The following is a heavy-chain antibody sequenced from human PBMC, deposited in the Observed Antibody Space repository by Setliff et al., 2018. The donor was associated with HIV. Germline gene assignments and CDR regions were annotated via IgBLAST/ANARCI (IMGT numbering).Heavy chain of an antibody. CDR2: IYYTGKT. V-gene: IGHV4-31*03. Sequence: SETLSLTCTVSGGSISSGGYYWSWIRQHPGKGLEWIGYIYYTGKTYYNPSLQSRIIMSLDMSQNQFSLKLSSVTAADTAVYYCAKEGNSVDNWLDPWGPGTLVTVSS. CDR3: AKEGNSVDNWLDP. CDR1: GGSISSGGYY. J-gene: IGHJ5*02. D-gene: IGHD1-26*01.